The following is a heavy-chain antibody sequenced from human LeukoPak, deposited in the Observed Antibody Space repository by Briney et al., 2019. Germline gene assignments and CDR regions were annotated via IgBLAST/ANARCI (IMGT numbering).Heavy chain of an antibody. J-gene: IGHJ4*02. CDR3: ARDQYDYVWGSYRPYFDY. Sequence: ASVTVSCKASGYTFASYGISWVRQAPGQGLEWVGSISPYNGHTKYAQKFQDRVIMTTDTSTSTAYMELRGLRSDDTAVFYCARDQYDYVWGSYRPYFDYWGQGTLVTVSS. V-gene: IGHV1-18*01. CDR1: GYTFASYG. CDR2: ISPYNGHT. D-gene: IGHD3-16*02.